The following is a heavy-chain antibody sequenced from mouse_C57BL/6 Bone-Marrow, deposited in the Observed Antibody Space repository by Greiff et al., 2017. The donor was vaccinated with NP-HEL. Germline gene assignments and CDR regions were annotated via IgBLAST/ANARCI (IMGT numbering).Heavy chain of an antibody. J-gene: IGHJ4*01. D-gene: IGHD2-12*01. V-gene: IGHV7-3*01. CDR1: GFTFTDYY. CDR2: IRNKANGYTT. Sequence: EVHLVESGGGLVQLGGSLSLSCAASGFTFTDYYMSWVRQPPGKALEWLGFIRNKANGYTTEYSASVKGRFTISRDNSQSILYLQMNALRAEDSATYYCARYTPYDGAMDYWGQGTSVTVSS. CDR3: ARYTPYDGAMDY.